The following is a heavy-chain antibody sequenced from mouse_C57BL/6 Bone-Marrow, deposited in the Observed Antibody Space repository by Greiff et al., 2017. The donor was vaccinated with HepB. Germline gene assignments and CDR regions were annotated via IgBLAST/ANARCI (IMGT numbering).Heavy chain of an antibody. Sequence: EVKLVESGGGLVKPGGSLKLSCAASGFTFSDYGMHWVRQAPEKGLEWVAYISSGSSTIYYADTVKGRFTISRDNAKNTLFLKMTSLRSEDTAMYYCARQEDDERGAMDYWGQGTSVTVSS. CDR1: GFTFSDYG. CDR3: ARQEDDERGAMDY. CDR2: ISSGSSTI. D-gene: IGHD2-3*01. V-gene: IGHV5-17*01. J-gene: IGHJ4*01.